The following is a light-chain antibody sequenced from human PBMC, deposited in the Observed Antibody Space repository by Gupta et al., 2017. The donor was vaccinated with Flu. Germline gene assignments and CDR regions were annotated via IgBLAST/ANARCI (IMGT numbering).Light chain of an antibody. CDR1: SSDVGGYNS. Sequence: QSALTQPASVSGSPGQSITISCTGTSSDVGGYNSVSWFQQHPGEAPKLMIYEVSNRPSGVSSRFSGSKSGNTASLTISGLQAEDEADYYCNSYTSNSTRVFGTGTEVTVL. J-gene: IGLJ1*01. CDR3: NSYTSNSTRV. V-gene: IGLV2-14*01. CDR2: EVS.